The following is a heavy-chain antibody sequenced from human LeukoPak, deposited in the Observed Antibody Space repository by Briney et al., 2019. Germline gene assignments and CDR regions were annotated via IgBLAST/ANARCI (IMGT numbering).Heavy chain of an antibody. D-gene: IGHD3-3*01. V-gene: IGHV1-2*02. CDR1: GYSFTDYY. Sequence: AAVTVACKPSGYSFTDYYIHWVGQAPGKGLEWMGWINTKSGRTSSARKFQGRVTMTRDPSITTVYMDMAWLTSDDTAIYFCARADFIDAGPYLIGPWGQGTLVTVSS. CDR3: ARADFIDAGPYLIGP. CDR2: INTKSGRT. J-gene: IGHJ5*02.